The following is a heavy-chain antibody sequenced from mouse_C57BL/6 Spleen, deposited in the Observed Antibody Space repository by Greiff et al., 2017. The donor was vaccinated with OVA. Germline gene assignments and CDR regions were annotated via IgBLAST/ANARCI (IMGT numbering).Heavy chain of an antibody. Sequence: EVQGVESGGDLVKPGGSLKLSCAASGFTFSSYGMSWVRQTPDKRLEWVATISSGGSYTYYPDSVKGRFTISRDNAKNTLYLQLSSLKSEDTAMYYCASHYGSSYDWYFDVWGTGTTVTVAS. D-gene: IGHD1-1*01. CDR3: ASHYGSSYDWYFDV. J-gene: IGHJ1*03. V-gene: IGHV5-6*01. CDR1: GFTFSSYG. CDR2: ISSGGSYT.